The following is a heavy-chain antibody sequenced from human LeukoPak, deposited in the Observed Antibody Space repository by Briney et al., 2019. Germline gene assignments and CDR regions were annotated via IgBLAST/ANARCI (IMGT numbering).Heavy chain of an antibody. D-gene: IGHD3-10*01. Sequence: SETLSLTCTVSGGSISSGGYYWSWIRQHPGTGLEWIGYIYYSGSTYYNPSLKSRVTISVDTSKNQFSLKLSSVTAADTAVYYCARELMVRGVIPTHNWFDPWGQGTLVTVSS. CDR1: GGSISSGGYY. CDR3: ARELMVRGVIPTHNWFDP. J-gene: IGHJ5*02. V-gene: IGHV4-31*03. CDR2: IYYSGST.